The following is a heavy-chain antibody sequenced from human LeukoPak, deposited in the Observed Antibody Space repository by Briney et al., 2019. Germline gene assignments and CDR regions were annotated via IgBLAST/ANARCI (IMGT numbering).Heavy chain of an antibody. CDR2: INHSGST. Sequence: PSETLSLTCAVYGGSFSGYYWSWIRQPPGKGLEWIGEINHSGSTNYNPSLKSRVTISVDTSKNQFSLKLSSVTPEDTAVYYCARGVFSHWFDPWGQGTLVTASS. CDR1: GGSFSGYY. CDR3: ARGVFSHWFDP. V-gene: IGHV4-34*01. J-gene: IGHJ5*02.